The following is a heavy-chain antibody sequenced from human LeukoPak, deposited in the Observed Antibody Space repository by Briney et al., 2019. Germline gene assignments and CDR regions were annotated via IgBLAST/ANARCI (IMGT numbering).Heavy chain of an antibody. CDR1: GDSISSGGSY. D-gene: IGHD2-2*01. J-gene: IGHJ6*02. CDR3: ARAACSSTSCYAGYYCGMDV. Sequence: SETLSLTCTVSGDSISSGGSYWSWTRQHPGEGLEWIGYIYYSGTTNYNPSLKSRVTISVDTSKNQFSLKLSSVTAADTAVYYCARAACSSTSCYAGYYCGMDVWGQGTTVTVSS. CDR2: IYYSGTT. V-gene: IGHV4-31*03.